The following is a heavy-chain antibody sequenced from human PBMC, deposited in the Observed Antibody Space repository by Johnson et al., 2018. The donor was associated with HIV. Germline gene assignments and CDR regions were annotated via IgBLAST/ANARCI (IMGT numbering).Heavy chain of an antibody. V-gene: IGHV3-20*04. CDR1: GFTFSSYA. J-gene: IGHJ3*01. CDR3: ASSRANDYGIPDAFPV. Sequence: MQLVESGGGLVQPGESLRLSCAASGFTFSSYAMAWVRQAPGMGLEWVSGIDWNGGSTFYADSVKGRFPISRDNAKNSVYLQMNSLRAEDTALYYCASSRANDYGIPDAFPVWGQGTMVTVSS. D-gene: IGHD4-17*01. CDR2: IDWNGGST.